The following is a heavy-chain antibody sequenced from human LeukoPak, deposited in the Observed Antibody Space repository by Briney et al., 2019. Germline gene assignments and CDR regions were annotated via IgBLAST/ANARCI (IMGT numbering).Heavy chain of an antibody. CDR2: ISSSGSTI. CDR1: GFTFSSYA. J-gene: IGHJ5*02. Sequence: GGSLRLSCAASGFTFSSYAMNWVRQAPGKGLEWVSYISSSGSTIYYADSVKGRFTISRDNAKNSLYLQMNSLRAEDTAVYYCARGPPYWQQLESWFDPWGQGTLVTVSS. CDR3: ARGPPYWQQLESWFDP. D-gene: IGHD6-13*01. V-gene: IGHV3-48*04.